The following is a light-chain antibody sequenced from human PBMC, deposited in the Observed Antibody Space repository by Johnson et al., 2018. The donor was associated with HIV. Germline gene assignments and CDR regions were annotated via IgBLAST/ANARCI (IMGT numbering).Light chain of an antibody. V-gene: IGLV1-51*01. CDR2: DNY. Sequence: QSVLTQPPSVSAAPGQKVTFSCSGSTSNIGNNDVSWYRHLPGTAPKLLIYDNYKRPSGIPDRFSGSTSGTSATLDITGLQTGDEADYYSGTWESSLSVYVFATGTKVTVL. CDR1: TSNIGNND. CDR3: GTWESSLSVYV. J-gene: IGLJ1*01.